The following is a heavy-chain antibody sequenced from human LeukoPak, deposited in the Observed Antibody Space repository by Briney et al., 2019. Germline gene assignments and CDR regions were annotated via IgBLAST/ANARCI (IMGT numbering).Heavy chain of an antibody. CDR1: GGSISSSSYY. J-gene: IGHJ4*02. V-gene: IGHV4-39*07. Sequence: SETLSLTCTVSGGSISSSSYYWGWIRQPPGKGLEWIGSIYYSGSTYYNPSLKSRVTISVDTSKNQFSLKLSSVTAADTAVYYCARYGNQDAFDIWGQGTLVTVPS. D-gene: IGHD1-14*01. CDR3: ARYGNQDAFDI. CDR2: IYYSGST.